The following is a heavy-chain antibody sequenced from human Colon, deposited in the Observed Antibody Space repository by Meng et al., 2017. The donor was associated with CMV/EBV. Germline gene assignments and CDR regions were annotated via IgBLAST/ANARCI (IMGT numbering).Heavy chain of an antibody. D-gene: IGHD5-12*01. CDR1: GFTFSNYA. CDR3: ANDPPFNSWPNY. CDR2: ISGSGNNV. Sequence: GESLKISCTASGFTFSNYAMTWVRRAPGKGLEWVSTISGSGNNVYYADSVKGRFTISRDNSKSTLYLQMNSLRAEDTALYYCANDPPFNSWPNYWGQGTLVTVSS. J-gene: IGHJ4*02. V-gene: IGHV3-23*01.